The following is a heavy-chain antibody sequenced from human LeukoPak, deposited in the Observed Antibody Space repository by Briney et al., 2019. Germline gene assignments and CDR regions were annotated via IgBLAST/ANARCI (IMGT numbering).Heavy chain of an antibody. D-gene: IGHD4-17*01. CDR1: GFSFSSYN. CDR3: ARDVRTVSYYYGMDV. CDR2: IWYDGSNK. Sequence: QTGGSLRLSCAGSGFSFSSYNLHWVRQAPGKGLEWVAVIWYDGSNKYYADSVKGRFTISRDNSKNTLYLQMNSLRAEDTAVYYCARDVRTVSYYYGMDVWGQGTTVTVSS. J-gene: IGHJ6*02. V-gene: IGHV3-33*08.